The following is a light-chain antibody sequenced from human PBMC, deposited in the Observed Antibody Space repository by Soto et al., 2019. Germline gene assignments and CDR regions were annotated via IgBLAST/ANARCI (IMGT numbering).Light chain of an antibody. Sequence: DIQMTQSPSSLFASVGDRVTINGQASQDISNYLNWYQQKPGKAPKLLIYDASNLETGVPSRFSGSGSGTDFTLTISSLHPEDFATYYCQQTYTAPETVGQGTKVEI. CDR2: DAS. CDR3: QQTYTAPET. CDR1: QDISNY. V-gene: IGKV1-33*01. J-gene: IGKJ1*01.